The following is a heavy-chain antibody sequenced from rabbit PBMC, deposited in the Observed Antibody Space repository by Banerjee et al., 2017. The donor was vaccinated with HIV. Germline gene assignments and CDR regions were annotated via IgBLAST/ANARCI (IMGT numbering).Heavy chain of an antibody. CDR2: INAITGKA. Sequence: QEQLVESGGGLVKPGASLTLTCKASGFPFSEKAVMCWVRQAPGKGLTWIACINAITGKAVYASWAKGRFSFSRTSSTTVTLQMTSLTAADTATYFCVRQPYGVGSSALWGPGTLVTVS. CDR3: VRQPYGVGSSAL. J-gene: IGHJ4*01. D-gene: IGHD8-1*01. V-gene: IGHV1S45*01. CDR1: GFPFSEKAV.